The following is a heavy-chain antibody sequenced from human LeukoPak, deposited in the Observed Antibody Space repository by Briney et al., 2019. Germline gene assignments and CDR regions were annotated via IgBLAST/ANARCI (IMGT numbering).Heavy chain of an antibody. CDR3: AGLVGRYSSGLYYYYFDY. CDR2: MYLSGTT. D-gene: IGHD3-22*01. CDR1: GDSINSLDL. Sequence: PETLSLTCTVSGDSINSLDLWSWVRQPPGKGMEWIGEMYLSGTTHSNPSVKSRVTISIDKSKNQFFLNLSSVTAADTAVYYCAGLVGRYSSGLYYYYFDYWGQGTLVTVSS. V-gene: IGHV4-4*03. J-gene: IGHJ4*02.